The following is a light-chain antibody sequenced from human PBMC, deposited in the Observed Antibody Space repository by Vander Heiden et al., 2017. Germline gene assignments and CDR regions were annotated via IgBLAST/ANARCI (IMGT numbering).Light chain of an antibody. CDR3: QQRSNWHPGYT. J-gene: IGKJ2*01. CDR1: QSVSSY. CDR2: DAS. V-gene: IGKV3-11*01. Sequence: EIVLTQSPATLSLSPGERATLSCRASQSVSSYLAWYQQKPGQAPRLLIYDASNRATGITARFTGSGYGTDFTLTISSLEPEDFAVYYCQQRSNWHPGYTFGQGTKLEIK.